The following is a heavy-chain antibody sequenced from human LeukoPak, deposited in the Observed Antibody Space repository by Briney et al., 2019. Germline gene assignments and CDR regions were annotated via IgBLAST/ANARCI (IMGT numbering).Heavy chain of an antibody. J-gene: IGHJ6*02. CDR2: ISWNSGSI. CDR3: AKDESHTYGMDV. V-gene: IGHV3-9*01. Sequence: PGGSLRLSCAVSGFTFGNYGMHWVRQAPGRGLEWVSGISWNSGSIGYADSVKGRFTISRDNAKNSLYLQMNSLRAEDTALYFCAKDESHTYGMDVWGQGTTVTVSS. CDR1: GFTFGNYG.